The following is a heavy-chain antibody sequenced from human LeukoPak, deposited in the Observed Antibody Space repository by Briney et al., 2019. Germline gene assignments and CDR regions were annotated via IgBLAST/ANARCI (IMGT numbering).Heavy chain of an antibody. V-gene: IGHV4-59*12. D-gene: IGHD3-22*01. J-gene: IGHJ4*02. Sequence: SETLSLTCTVSGGSISSYYWSWIRQPPGKGLEWIGYIYYSGSTNYNPSLKSRVTMSIDTSKNQFSLKLSSVTAADTAVYYCARDAGAYYYDSSGPIDYWGQGTLVTVSS. CDR2: IYYSGST. CDR1: GGSISSYY. CDR3: ARDAGAYYYDSSGPIDY.